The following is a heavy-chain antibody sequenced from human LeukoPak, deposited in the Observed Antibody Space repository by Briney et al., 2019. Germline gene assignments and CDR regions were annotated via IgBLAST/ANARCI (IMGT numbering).Heavy chain of an antibody. CDR2: INPNSGGA. J-gene: IGHJ5*02. CDR3: ARDLSGRVLDFWSGYGWFDP. CDR1: GYTFTGYY. D-gene: IGHD3-3*01. Sequence: ASVKVSCKASGYTFTGYYMHWVRQAPGQGLEWMGWINPNSGGANYAQKFQGWVTITRDTSASTAYMELSSLRSEDTAVYYCARDLSGRVLDFWSGYGWFDPWGQGTLVTVSS. V-gene: IGHV1-2*04.